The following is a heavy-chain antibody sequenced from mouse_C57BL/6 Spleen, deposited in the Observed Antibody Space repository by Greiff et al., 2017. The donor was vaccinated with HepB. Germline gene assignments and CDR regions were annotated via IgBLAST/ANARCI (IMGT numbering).Heavy chain of an antibody. J-gene: IGHJ2*01. CDR2: INPNNGGT. CDR1: GYTFTDYY. Sequence: VQLQQSGPELVKPGASVKISCKASGYTFTDYYMNWVKQSHGKSLEWIGDINPNNGGTSYNQKFKGKATLTVDKSSSTAYMELRSLTSEDSAVYYCASPGYGSSYYYFDYWGQGTTLTVSS. CDR3: ASPGYGSSYYYFDY. D-gene: IGHD1-1*01. V-gene: IGHV1-26*01.